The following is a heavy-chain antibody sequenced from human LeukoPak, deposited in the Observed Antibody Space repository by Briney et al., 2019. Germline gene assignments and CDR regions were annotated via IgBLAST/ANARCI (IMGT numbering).Heavy chain of an antibody. J-gene: IGHJ4*02. CDR2: ISSSISYI. CDR1: GFTFSSYS. V-gene: IGHV3-21*01. CDR3: ASHQRRDGYNYYFDY. Sequence: GGSLRLSCAASGFTFSSYSMNWVRQAPGKGLEWVSSISSSISYIYYADSVKGRFTISRDNAKNSLYLQMNSLRAEDTAVYYCASHQRRDGYNYYFDYWGQGTLVTVSS. D-gene: IGHD5-24*01.